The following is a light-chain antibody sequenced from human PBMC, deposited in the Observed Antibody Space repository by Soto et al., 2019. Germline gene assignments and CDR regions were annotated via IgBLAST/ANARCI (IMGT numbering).Light chain of an antibody. Sequence: QSALTQPASVSGSPGQSITISCTGTSSDVGGYNYVSWYQQHPGKAPKLMIYEVSNRPSGVSNRFSGSKSGNTASLTISGLQAEDEADYYCSSSTSSSTLVFGGGTNSPS. CDR1: SSDVGGYNY. J-gene: IGLJ3*02. V-gene: IGLV2-14*01. CDR2: EVS. CDR3: SSSTSSSTLV.